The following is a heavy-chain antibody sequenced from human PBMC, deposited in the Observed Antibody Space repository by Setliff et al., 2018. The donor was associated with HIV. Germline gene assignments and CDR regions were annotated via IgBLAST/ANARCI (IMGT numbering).Heavy chain of an antibody. CDR3: IIAYSSGWLAPMGFDS. V-gene: IGHV4-39*01. CDR2: IYYSGST. CDR1: AGPIRSSTYY. Sequence: SETLSLTCTVSAGPIRSSTYYWAWIRQPPGKGLEWIGTIYYSGSTYYNPSLKSRATISVDMSKNQFSLRLSSVTAADTAVYYCIIAYSSGWLAPMGFDSWGQGALVTVSS. D-gene: IGHD6-19*01. J-gene: IGHJ4*02.